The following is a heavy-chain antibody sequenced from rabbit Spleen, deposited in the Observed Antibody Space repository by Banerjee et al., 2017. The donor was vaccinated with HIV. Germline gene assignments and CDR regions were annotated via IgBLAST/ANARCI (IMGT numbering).Heavy chain of an antibody. CDR1: GFDFTNYG. J-gene: IGHJ4*01. V-gene: IGHV1S47*01. Sequence: QEQLVESGGGLVQPGGSLKLSCKASGFDFTNYGVTWVRQAPGKGLEWIGYIEPIFGNTYYATWVNGRFTISSDNAQNTLYLQLNSLTAADTATYFCVREAGYAGYGDGNLWGPGTLVT. CDR3: VREAGYAGYGDGNL. CDR2: IEPIFGNT. D-gene: IGHD7-1*01.